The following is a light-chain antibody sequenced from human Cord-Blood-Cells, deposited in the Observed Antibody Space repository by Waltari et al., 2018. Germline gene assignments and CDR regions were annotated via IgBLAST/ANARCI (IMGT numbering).Light chain of an antibody. CDR3: AAWDDSLNGWV. CDR1: SSNIGSNT. CDR2: SNN. J-gene: IGLJ3*02. Sequence: QSVLTQPPSASGTPGQRVTISCSGSSSNIGSNTVNWYQQLPGTAPKLLIHSNNQRPSVAPDRFSGSKSGTSASLAISGLQSEDEADYYCAAWDDSLNGWVFGGGTKLTVL. V-gene: IGLV1-44*01.